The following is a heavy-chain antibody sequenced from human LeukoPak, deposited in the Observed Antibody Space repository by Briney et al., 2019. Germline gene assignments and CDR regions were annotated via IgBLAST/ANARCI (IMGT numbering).Heavy chain of an antibody. J-gene: IGHJ4*02. Sequence: SETLSLTCSVSAGSLSTYWWSWIREPPGKGLEWIGFIHYTGGTLYNPSLKSRVTLSVDVSKSQFSLSLTSATTADTAVYYCARTGSSGSFSDYWGQGTLVTVSS. D-gene: IGHD3-10*01. CDR1: AGSLSTYW. CDR2: IHYTGGT. V-gene: IGHV4-59*01. CDR3: ARTGSSGSFSDY.